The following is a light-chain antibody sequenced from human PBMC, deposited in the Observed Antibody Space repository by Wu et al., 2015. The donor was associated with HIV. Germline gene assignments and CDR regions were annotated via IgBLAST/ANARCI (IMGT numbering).Light chain of an antibody. CDR1: QSISSSY. V-gene: IGKV3-20*01. J-gene: IGKJ3*01. CDR3: QQYGSSPVT. CDR2: GAS. Sequence: EIVLTQSPGTLSLSPGERATLSCRASQSISSSYLAWYQQKPGQAPRLLIYGASSRATGIPDRFSGSGSGTDSTLTISRLEPEDFAVYSCQQYGSSPVTFGPGTKVDIK.